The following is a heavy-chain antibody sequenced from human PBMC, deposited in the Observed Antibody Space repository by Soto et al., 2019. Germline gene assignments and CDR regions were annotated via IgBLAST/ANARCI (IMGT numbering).Heavy chain of an antibody. Sequence: GGSLRLSCAASGFTFDDYAMHWVRQAPGKGLEWVSGISWNSGSIGYADSVKGRFTISRDNAKNSLYLQMNSLRAEDTALYYCAKVGHPGGSGWPYYYYYYYMDVWGKGTTVTVSS. V-gene: IGHV3-9*01. CDR2: ISWNSGSI. D-gene: IGHD6-19*01. CDR3: AKVGHPGGSGWPYYYYYYYMDV. CDR1: GFTFDDYA. J-gene: IGHJ6*03.